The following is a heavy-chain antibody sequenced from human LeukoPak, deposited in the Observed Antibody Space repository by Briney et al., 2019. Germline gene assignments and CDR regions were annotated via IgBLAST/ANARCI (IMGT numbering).Heavy chain of an antibody. CDR1: GGTFSSYA. J-gene: IGHJ5*02. V-gene: IGHV1-69*05. CDR2: IIPIFGTA. Sequence: SVKVSSKASGGTFSSYAISWVRQAPGQGLEWMGGIIPIFGTANYAQKFQGRVTITTDESTSTAYMELSSLRSEDTAVYYCARSSSSWYEVVGYNWFDPWGQGTLVTVSS. CDR3: ARSSSSWYEVVGYNWFDP. D-gene: IGHD6-13*01.